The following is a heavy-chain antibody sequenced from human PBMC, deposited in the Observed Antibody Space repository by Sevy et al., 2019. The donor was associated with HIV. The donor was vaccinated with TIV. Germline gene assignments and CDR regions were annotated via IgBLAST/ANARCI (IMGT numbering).Heavy chain of an antibody. CDR1: GFSFRTYA. J-gene: IGHJ4*02. V-gene: IGHV3-33*06. Sequence: GGSLRLSCAASGFSFRTYAMHWVRQAPGKGLEWVAGIWYDGSNENHADSVKGRFTISRDNSKNTLYLQMNSLRAEDTAVYYRVKDVGVASTRRYADYWGQGTLVTVSS. D-gene: IGHD2-15*01. CDR3: VKDVGVASTRRYADY. CDR2: IWYDGSNE.